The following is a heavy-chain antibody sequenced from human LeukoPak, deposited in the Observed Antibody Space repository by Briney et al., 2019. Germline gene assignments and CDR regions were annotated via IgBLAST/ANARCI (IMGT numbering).Heavy chain of an antibody. CDR3: ARGYCDSSGYYYDYFDY. CDR2: ISYDGSNK. Sequence: GGSLRLSCAASGFTFSSYAMHWVRQAPGKGLEWVAVISYDGSNKYYADSVKGRFTISRDNSKNTLYLQMNSLRAEDTAVYYCARGYCDSSGYYYDYFDYWGQGTLVTVSS. D-gene: IGHD3-22*01. J-gene: IGHJ4*02. CDR1: GFTFSSYA. V-gene: IGHV3-30-3*01.